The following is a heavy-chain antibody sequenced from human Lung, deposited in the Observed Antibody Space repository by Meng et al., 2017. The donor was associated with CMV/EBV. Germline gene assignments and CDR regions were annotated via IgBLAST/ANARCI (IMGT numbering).Heavy chain of an antibody. J-gene: IGHJ5*02. Sequence: SETLSLTCTVPGDSITSSSFYWGWIRQPPGKGLEWVGSIYYDGTTSYNPSLKSRVTISFDTYKNQFSLKLSSVTAADTAVYYCARDFILGITHFPVDPWGQGXLVTVSS. CDR3: ARDFILGITHFPVDP. CDR1: GDSITSSSFY. D-gene: IGHD3-10*01. V-gene: IGHV4-39*07. CDR2: IYYDGTT.